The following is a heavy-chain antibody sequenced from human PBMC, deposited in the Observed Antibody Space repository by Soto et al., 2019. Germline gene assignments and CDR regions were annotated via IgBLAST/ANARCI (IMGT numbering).Heavy chain of an antibody. J-gene: IGHJ3*02. CDR2: TIPISVTA. CDR1: GGTFSSYA. Sequence: SVKVSCKAPGGTFSSYAFSWVRQAPGQGLEWMGGTIPISVTANYAQKFQGRVTITADESTSTAYMELSSLRSEDTAVYYCARGPPNGSGSYDAFDIWGQGTMVTVS. D-gene: IGHD3-10*01. V-gene: IGHV1-69*13. CDR3: ARGPPNGSGSYDAFDI.